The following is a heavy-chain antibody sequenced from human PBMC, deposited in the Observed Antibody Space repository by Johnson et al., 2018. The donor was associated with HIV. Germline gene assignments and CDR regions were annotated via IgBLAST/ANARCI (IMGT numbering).Heavy chain of an antibody. J-gene: IGHJ3*02. CDR3: AKDVHSSGWYAFDI. Sequence: QVQLVESGGGVVQPGRSLRLSCAASGFTFTSYTIHWVRQAPGKGLEWVSAISGSGGSTYYADSVKGRFTISRDNFKNTLYLQMNSLRAEDTAVYYCAKDVHSSGWYAFDIWGQGTMVTVSS. D-gene: IGHD6-19*01. CDR2: ISGSGGST. CDR1: GFTFTSYT. V-gene: IGHV3-NL1*01.